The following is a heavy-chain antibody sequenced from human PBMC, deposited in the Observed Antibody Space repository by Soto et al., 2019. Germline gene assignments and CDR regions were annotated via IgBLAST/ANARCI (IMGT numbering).Heavy chain of an antibody. CDR1: GGTFSSYT. D-gene: IGHD1-7*01. J-gene: IGHJ5*02. V-gene: IGHV1-18*01. CDR2: ISPNNGIT. CDR3: ARDIRTGTTNWFDP. Sequence: ASVKVSCKASGGTFSSYTISWVRQAPGQGLEWMGRISPNNGITNYAQKLQGRVTMTTDTSTSTAYMELRSLRSDDTAVYYCARDIRTGTTNWFDPWGQGTLVTSPQ.